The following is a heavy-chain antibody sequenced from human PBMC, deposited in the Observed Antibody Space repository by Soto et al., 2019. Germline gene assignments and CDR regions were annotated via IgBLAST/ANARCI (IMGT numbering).Heavy chain of an antibody. CDR3: ARLSVPLPVTKMSSIHN. V-gene: IGHV5-51*01. D-gene: IGHD4-17*01. CDR2: IYPGDSET. Sequence: GESLKISCQASGYTFSSYWIAWVRQMPGQGLEWVGIIYPGDSETRYSPSLQGQVTISADRSTNTAYLQWSSLKASDSGTYYCARLSVPLPVTKMSSIHNWGGGTLVTVSS. J-gene: IGHJ4*01. CDR1: GYTFSSYW.